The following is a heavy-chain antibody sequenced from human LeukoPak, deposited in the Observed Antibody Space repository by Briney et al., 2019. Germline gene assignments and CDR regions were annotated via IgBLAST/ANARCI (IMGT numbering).Heavy chain of an antibody. CDR3: ARVPKTTVVTSHFDY. D-gene: IGHD4-23*01. CDR1: GFTFSSYG. Sequence: GRCLRLSCAAPGFTFSSYGMHWVRQAPGKGLGWGSYITSSGDTICYADSVKGRVTISRDSAKNSLYLQMNSLRAEDTALYYCARVPKTTVVTSHFDYWGQGTLVTVSS. CDR2: ITSSGDTI. J-gene: IGHJ4*02. V-gene: IGHV3-48*04.